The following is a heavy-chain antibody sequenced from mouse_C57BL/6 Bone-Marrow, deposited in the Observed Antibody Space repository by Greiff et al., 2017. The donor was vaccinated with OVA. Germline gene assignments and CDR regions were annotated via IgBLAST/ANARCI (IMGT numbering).Heavy chain of an antibody. CDR2: INPYNGGT. J-gene: IGHJ3*01. CDR1: GYTFTDYY. CDR3: ASGYYSNYVWVWFAY. V-gene: IGHV1-19*01. D-gene: IGHD2-5*01. Sequence: VQLQQSGPVLVKPGASVKMSCKASGYTFTDYYMNWVKQSPGKSLEWIGVINPYNGGTSYNQKFKGKATLTVDKSSITAYMELNSLTSEDSAVYYCASGYYSNYVWVWFAYWGQGTLVTVSA.